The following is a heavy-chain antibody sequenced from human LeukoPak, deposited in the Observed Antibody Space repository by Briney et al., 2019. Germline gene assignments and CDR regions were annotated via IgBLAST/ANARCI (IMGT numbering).Heavy chain of an antibody. J-gene: IGHJ4*02. Sequence: PSETLSLTCTVSGGSISSSSYYWGWIRQPPGKGLEWIGSIYYSGSTYYNPSLKSRVTISVDTSKNQFSLKLSSVTAADTAVYYCARLGYYDTPGGPFDYWGQGTLVTVSS. D-gene: IGHD3-22*01. CDR3: ARLGYYDTPGGPFDY. V-gene: IGHV4-39*07. CDR2: IYYSGST. CDR1: GGSISSSSYY.